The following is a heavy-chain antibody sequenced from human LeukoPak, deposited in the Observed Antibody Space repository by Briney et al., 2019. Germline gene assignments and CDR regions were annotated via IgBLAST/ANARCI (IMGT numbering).Heavy chain of an antibody. V-gene: IGHV3-74*01. CDR3: AKDKSGMAYYFDF. CDR1: GFTFSSYE. Sequence: PGGSLRLSCAASGFTFSSYEMNWVRQAPGKGLVWVSRINSDGSSTSYADSVKGRFTISRDNSKNTLYLQMDSLRAGDTAVYYCAKDKSGMAYYFDFWGQGTLVTVSS. J-gene: IGHJ4*02. CDR2: INSDGSST. D-gene: IGHD3-10*01.